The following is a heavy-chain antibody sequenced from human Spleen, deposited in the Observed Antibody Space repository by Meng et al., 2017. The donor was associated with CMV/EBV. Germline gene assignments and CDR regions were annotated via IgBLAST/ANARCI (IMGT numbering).Heavy chain of an antibody. D-gene: IGHD2-2*01. CDR2: IYYSGST. Sequence: GSLRLSCTVSGGSISSYYWSWIRQPPGKGLEWIGYIYYSGSTNYNPSLKSRVTISVDTSKNQFSLKLSSVTAADTAVYYCARGGSSWQNFDYWGQGTLVTVSS. CDR1: GGSISSYY. CDR3: ARGGSSWQNFDY. V-gene: IGHV4-59*12. J-gene: IGHJ4*02.